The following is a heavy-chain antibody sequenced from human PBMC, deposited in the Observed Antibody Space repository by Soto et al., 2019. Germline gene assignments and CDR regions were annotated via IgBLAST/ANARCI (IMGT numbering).Heavy chain of an antibody. CDR2: IGFSSSTT. Sequence: GGSLRLSCEASGFALNSYTMSWVRQAPGKGLGWVSYIGFSSSTTSYADSVRGRFTISRDIAGNSLYLQMHSLRDEDTAVYYCARDQDWAFDHWGQGILVTVYS. V-gene: IGHV3-48*02. J-gene: IGHJ4*02. CDR3: ARDQDWAFDH. D-gene: IGHD3-9*01. CDR1: GFALNSYT.